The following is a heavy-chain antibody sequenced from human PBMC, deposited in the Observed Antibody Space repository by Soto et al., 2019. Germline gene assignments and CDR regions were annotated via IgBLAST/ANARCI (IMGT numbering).Heavy chain of an antibody. V-gene: IGHV3-23*01. Sequence: PGGSPRLSRTAYGFTFSNYAISWLRQAPGMGLEWVSTVRDSGVNTFFGDSMKHCFATYRDNPKCTVYMQLSTVRAEDTPIYYCARDIGADFFDDWGQGTLVTVSS. J-gene: IGHJ4*02. CDR1: GFTFSNYA. CDR2: VRDSGVNT. CDR3: ARDIGADFFDD. D-gene: IGHD6-25*01.